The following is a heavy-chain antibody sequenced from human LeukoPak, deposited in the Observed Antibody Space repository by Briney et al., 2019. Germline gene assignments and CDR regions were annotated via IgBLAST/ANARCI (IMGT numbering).Heavy chain of an antibody. CDR3: AKQGAGIRD. Sequence: GGSLRLSCAASGFTFSSYSMNWVRQAPGKGLEWISYISGSSSTIYYADSVKGRFTISRDNAKNSLYLQMNSLRAEDTAVYYCAKQGAGIRDWGRGTLVTVSS. V-gene: IGHV3-48*01. CDR2: ISGSSSTI. D-gene: IGHD6-19*01. CDR1: GFTFSSYS. J-gene: IGHJ4*02.